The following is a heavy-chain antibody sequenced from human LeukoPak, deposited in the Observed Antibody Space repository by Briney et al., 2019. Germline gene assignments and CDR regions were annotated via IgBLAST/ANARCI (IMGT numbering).Heavy chain of an antibody. D-gene: IGHD6-19*01. CDR3: PSTRGGVAVSGRGDFDI. J-gene: IGHJ3*02. CDR1: GASISSYY. V-gene: IGHV4-4*09. CDR2: IHHSGST. Sequence: SETLSLTCGVSGASISSYYWSWIRQSPRKGLEWIGYIHHSGSTDYHPSLRGRVTISAETSQSQFSLSLTSVTAADTAVYFCPSTRGGVAVSGRGDFDIWGQGTVVTVSP.